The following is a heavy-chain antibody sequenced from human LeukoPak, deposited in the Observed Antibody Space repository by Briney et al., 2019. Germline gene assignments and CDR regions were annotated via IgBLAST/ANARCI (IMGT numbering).Heavy chain of an antibody. Sequence: PGGSLRLSCAASGFTFSSYAMSWVRQAPGKGLEWVSAISGSGGSTYYADSVKGRFTISRDNSKNTLYLQMNSLRAEDTAVYYCAKAYSWGYGSPVDYWGQGTLVTVSS. CDR2: ISGSGGST. V-gene: IGHV3-23*01. CDR3: AKAYSWGYGSPVDY. J-gene: IGHJ4*02. CDR1: GFTFSSYA. D-gene: IGHD3-10*01.